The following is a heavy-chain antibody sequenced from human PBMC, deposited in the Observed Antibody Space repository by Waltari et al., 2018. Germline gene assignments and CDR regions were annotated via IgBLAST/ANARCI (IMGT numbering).Heavy chain of an antibody. CDR1: EFTFSSYA. Sequence: QVQLVESGGGVVQPGRSLRLSCAASEFTFSSYAMHWVRQAPGKGLECGEVISYKERNIYYVDSVKGRFTISRDNSKKMLYQQMNNRRPEDTAVYYCARDYCDRTNCHGMDVWGQGTTVTVSS. CDR2: ISYKERNI. V-gene: IGHV3-30*04. D-gene: IGHD3-22*01. CDR3: ARDYCDRTNCHGMDV. J-gene: IGHJ6*02.